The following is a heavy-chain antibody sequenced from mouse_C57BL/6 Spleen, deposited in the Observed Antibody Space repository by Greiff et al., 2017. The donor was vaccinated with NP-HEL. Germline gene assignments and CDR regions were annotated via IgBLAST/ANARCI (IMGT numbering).Heavy chain of an antibody. V-gene: IGHV1-55*01. J-gene: IGHJ4*01. D-gene: IGHD2-3*01. CDR3: ARWLLGDYAMDY. Sequence: QVQLQQPGAELVKPGASVKMSCKASGYTFTSYWITWVKQRPGQGLEWIGDIYPGSGSTNYNEKFKSKATLTVDTSSSTAYMQLSSLTAEDSAVYYRARWLLGDYAMDYWGQGTSVTVSS. CDR1: GYTFTSYW. CDR2: IYPGSGST.